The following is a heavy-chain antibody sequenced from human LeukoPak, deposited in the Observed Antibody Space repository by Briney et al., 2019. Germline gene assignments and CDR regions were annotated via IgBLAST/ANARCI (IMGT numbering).Heavy chain of an antibody. CDR1: GFIFGVHA. D-gene: IGHD5-18*01. CDR2: IRGIHYGETT. J-gene: IGHJ6*02. V-gene: IGHV3-49*04. Sequence: GGSLRLSCTTSGFIFGVHAMCWVREAPGKGGEWGDMIRGIHYGETTEYGPSVKGRFTISRDNSRGIAYLQMNSLETEDKSVYFCTRGPIQLWSHNGMDVWGQGTTVTVSS. CDR3: TRGPIQLWSHNGMDV.